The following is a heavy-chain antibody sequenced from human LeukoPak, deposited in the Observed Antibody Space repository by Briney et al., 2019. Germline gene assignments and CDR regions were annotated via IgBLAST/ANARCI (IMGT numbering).Heavy chain of an antibody. CDR2: INPSGGST. D-gene: IGHD6-13*01. Sequence: ASVTDTCKASGYTFTSYYMHWVRQGPGQGLEWMGIINPSGGSTSYAQKFQGRVTMTRDTSTNTVYMELSSLRPEDTAVFYCVRGASSIAAVNPVCYFDMWGRRDLVTVSS. CDR3: VRGASSIAAVNPVCYFDM. CDR1: GYTFTSYY. V-gene: IGHV1-46*01. J-gene: IGHJ2*01.